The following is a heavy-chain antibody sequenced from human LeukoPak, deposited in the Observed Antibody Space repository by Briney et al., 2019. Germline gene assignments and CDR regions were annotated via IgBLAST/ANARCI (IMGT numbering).Heavy chain of an antibody. J-gene: IGHJ4*02. CDR3: TRDYGVLFDY. D-gene: IGHD4-17*01. Sequence: GGSLRLSCAASGFTVSSNFMSWVRQAPGQGLEWVSVIYSGGSTYYADSVKGRFTISRDNSKNTLYLQMNSLRVEDTAVYYCTRDYGVLFDYWGQGTLVTVSS. CDR1: GFTVSSNF. CDR2: IYSGGST. V-gene: IGHV3-66*01.